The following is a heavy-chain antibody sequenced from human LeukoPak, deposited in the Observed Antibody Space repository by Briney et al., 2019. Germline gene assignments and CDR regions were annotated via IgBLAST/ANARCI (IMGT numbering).Heavy chain of an antibody. CDR3: ARHRGSKTLDY. CDR2: IYYSGST. D-gene: IGHD3-10*01. Sequence: SETLSLTCTVSGGSISSGDYYWSWIRQPPGKGLEWIGYIYYSGSTYYNPSLKSRVTISVDTSKNQFSLKLSSVTAADTAVYYCARHRGSKTLDYWGQGTLVTVSS. CDR1: GGSISSGDYY. V-gene: IGHV4-30-4*08. J-gene: IGHJ4*02.